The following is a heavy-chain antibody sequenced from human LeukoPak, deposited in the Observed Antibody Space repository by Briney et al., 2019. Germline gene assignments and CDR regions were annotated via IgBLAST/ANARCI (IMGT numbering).Heavy chain of an antibody. J-gene: IGHJ6*03. Sequence: SETLSLTCIISDDSISSSTYYWGWIRQPPGKGLEWIGTLYYSGKTYYNPSLKSRVTISIDTSKNQFSLKLTSATAADTAVYYCARDHSSAIYTYHYYYMDVWGKGTTVTVSS. CDR2: LYYSGKT. CDR3: ARDHSSAIYTYHYYYMDV. CDR1: DDSISSSTYY. D-gene: IGHD2-2*02. V-gene: IGHV4-39*07.